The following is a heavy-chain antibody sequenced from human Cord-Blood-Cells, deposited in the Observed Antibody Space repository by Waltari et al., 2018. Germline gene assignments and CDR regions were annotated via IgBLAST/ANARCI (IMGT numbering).Heavy chain of an antibody. CDR2: IYYSGST. Sequence: QLQLQESGPGLVKPSETLSLTCTVSGGPISSSSYYWGWIPQPPGKGLEWIGSIYYSGSTYYNPSLKSRVTISVDTSKNQFSLKLSSVTAADTAVYYCARQVLGISGIGVAFDIWGQGTMVTVSS. CDR3: ARQVLGISGIGVAFDI. D-gene: IGHD7-27*01. CDR1: GGPISSSSYY. V-gene: IGHV4-39*01. J-gene: IGHJ3*02.